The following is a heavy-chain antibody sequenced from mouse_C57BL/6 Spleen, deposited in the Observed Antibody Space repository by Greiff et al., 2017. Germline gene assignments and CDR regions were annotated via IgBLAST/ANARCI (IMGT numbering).Heavy chain of an antibody. Sequence: VQLQQSGPELVKPGASVKIPCKASGYTFTDYNMDWVKQSHGKSLEWIGDINPNNGGTIYNQKFKGKATLTVDKSSSTAYMELRSLTSEDTAVYYCARNYGSSQYYVDYWGQGTTLTVSS. J-gene: IGHJ2*01. D-gene: IGHD1-1*01. V-gene: IGHV1-18*01. CDR2: INPNNGGT. CDR1: GYTFTDYN. CDR3: ARNYGSSQYYVDY.